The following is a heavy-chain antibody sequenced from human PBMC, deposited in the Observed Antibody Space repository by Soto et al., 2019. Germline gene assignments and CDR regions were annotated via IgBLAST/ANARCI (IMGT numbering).Heavy chain of an antibody. CDR3: ARYRDYDYVWGSYRYGDY. D-gene: IGHD3-16*02. CDR2: ISAYNGNT. V-gene: IGHV1-18*01. CDR1: GYTFTSYG. Sequence: QVQLVQSGAEVKKPGASVKVSCQASGYTFTSYGISWVRQAPGQGLEWMGWISAYNGNTNYALKLQGRVTMTTDTSTSKAYMELRSLRSDDTAVYYCARYRDYDYVWGSYRYGDYWGQGTLVTVSS. J-gene: IGHJ4*02.